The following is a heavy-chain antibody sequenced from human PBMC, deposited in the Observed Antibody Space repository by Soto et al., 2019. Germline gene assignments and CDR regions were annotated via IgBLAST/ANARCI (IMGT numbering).Heavy chain of an antibody. CDR2: LSSGGSGI. J-gene: IGHJ4*02. D-gene: IGHD6-19*01. CDR1: GFTFNNYA. V-gene: IGHV3-23*01. CDR3: ARSGWNPFDY. Sequence: GGSLRLSCAASGFTFNNYAMSWVRQAPGKGLEWVSSLSSGGSGIYYADSVKGRFTISRDTFKSTVYLQMNSLRVEDTAVYYCARSGWNPFDYWGQGTPVTVS.